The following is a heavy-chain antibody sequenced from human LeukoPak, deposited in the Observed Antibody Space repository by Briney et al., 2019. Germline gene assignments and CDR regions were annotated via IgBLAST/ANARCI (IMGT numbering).Heavy chain of an antibody. V-gene: IGHV4-4*07. CDR1: GGSISSYY. D-gene: IGHD6-19*01. J-gene: IGHJ4*02. Sequence: SQTLSLTCTVSGGSISSYYWRWIPQPAGKGLEWIGRIYTSGSTNYNPSLKSRVTMSLDTNKNQFSLKLSSVTAADTAVYYCARDSSGWYRFDYWGQGTLVTVSS. CDR2: IYTSGST. CDR3: ARDSSGWYRFDY.